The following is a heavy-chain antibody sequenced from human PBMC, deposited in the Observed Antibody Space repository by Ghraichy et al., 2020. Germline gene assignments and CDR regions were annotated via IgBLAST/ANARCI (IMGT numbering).Heavy chain of an antibody. V-gene: IGHV3-30-3*01. Sequence: GESLNISCAASGFTFSSYAMHWVRQAPGKGLEWVAVISYDGSNKYYADSVKGRFTISRDNSKNTLYLQMNSLRAEDTAVYYCARGRVWDIVVVVAAPGDYWGQGTLVTVSS. CDR1: GFTFSSYA. CDR2: ISYDGSNK. CDR3: ARGRVWDIVVVVAAPGDY. D-gene: IGHD2-15*01. J-gene: IGHJ4*02.